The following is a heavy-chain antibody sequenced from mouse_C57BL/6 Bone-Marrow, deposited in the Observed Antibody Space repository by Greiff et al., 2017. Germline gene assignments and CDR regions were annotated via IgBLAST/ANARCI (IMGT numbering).Heavy chain of an antibody. D-gene: IGHD4-1*01. CDR2: IYPRSGNT. CDR1: GYTFTSYG. J-gene: IGHJ1*03. V-gene: IGHV1-81*01. Sequence: QVQLKQSGAELARPGASVKLSCKASGYTFTSYGISWVKQRTGQGLEWIGEIYPRSGNTYYNEKFKGKATLTADKSSSTAYMELRSLTSEDSAVYFCAREGTGYWYFDVWGTGTTVTVSS. CDR3: AREGTGYWYFDV.